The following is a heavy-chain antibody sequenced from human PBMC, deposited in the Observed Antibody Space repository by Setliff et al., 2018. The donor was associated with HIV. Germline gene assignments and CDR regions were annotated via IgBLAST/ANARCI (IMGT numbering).Heavy chain of an antibody. J-gene: IGHJ4*02. V-gene: IGHV3-33*06. D-gene: IGHD1-1*01. CDR1: GFTFSSYG. CDR2: IWYDGSNK. CDR3: AKDLVTTTGPDY. Sequence: GASLRLSCAASGFTFSSYGMHWVRQAPGKGLEWVAVIWYDGSNKYYADSVKGRFTISRDNSKNTLYLQMNSLRAEDTAVYYCAKDLVTTTGPDYWGQGTLVTVSS.